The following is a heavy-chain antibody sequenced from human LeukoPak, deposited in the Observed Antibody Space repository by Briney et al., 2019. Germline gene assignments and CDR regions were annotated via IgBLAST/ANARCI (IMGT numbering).Heavy chain of an antibody. V-gene: IGHV4-34*01. CDR3: ARARVWDFWSGYNPSGPAFDI. CDR2: INHSGIT. CDR1: GGSFSGYY. J-gene: IGHJ3*02. D-gene: IGHD3-3*01. Sequence: SETLSLTCALYGGSFSGYYWSWIRQPAGNGLDWIGEINHSGITNYNPSLKSRVTISVDTSKNQFSLKLSSVTAADTAVYYCARARVWDFWSGYNPSGPAFDIWGQGTMVSVSS.